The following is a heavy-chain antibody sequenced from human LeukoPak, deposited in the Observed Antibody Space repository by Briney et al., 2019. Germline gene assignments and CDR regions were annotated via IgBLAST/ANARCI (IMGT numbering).Heavy chain of an antibody. V-gene: IGHV1-8*01. Sequence: ASVKVSCKASGYTFTSYDINWVRQATGQGLEWMGWMNPNSGNTGYAQKFQGRVTMSVDTSKNQLSLKLSSVTAADTAVYYCARAVGSRSFQTYYYYMDVWGKGTTVTISS. CDR2: MNPNSGNT. CDR3: ARAVGSRSFQTYYYYMDV. D-gene: IGHD3-10*01. CDR1: GYTFTSYD. J-gene: IGHJ6*03.